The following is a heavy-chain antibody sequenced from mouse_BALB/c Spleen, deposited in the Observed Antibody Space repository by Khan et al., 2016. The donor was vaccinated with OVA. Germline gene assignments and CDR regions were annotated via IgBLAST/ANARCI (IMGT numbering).Heavy chain of an antibody. CDR1: GYTFTDYN. Sequence: VQLQQSGPELVKPGASVKISCKASGYTFTDYNMHWVKQSHGESLEWIGYIFPNNGATGYNQKFKTKATLTVDNSARTAYMDLRSLTSEDSAVYYCVRSGYGSFAYWGQGTLVTVSA. CDR3: VRSGYGSFAY. V-gene: IGHV1S29*02. J-gene: IGHJ3*01. CDR2: IFPNNGAT. D-gene: IGHD1-2*01.